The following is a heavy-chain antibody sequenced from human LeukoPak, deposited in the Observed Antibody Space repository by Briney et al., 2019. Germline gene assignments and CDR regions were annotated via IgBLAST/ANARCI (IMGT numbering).Heavy chain of an antibody. V-gene: IGHV3-23*01. J-gene: IGHJ4*02. CDR3: ADGWSYGLWSGYSYPFDH. Sequence: GSLRLSCAASGFTFSSYAMSWVRQAPGKGLEWVSAISGSGGSTYYADSVKGRFTISRDNSKNTLFLEMNSLRANDTAVYYCADGWSYGLWSGYSYPFDHWGQGTLVTVSS. CDR2: ISGSGGST. CDR1: GFTFSSYA. D-gene: IGHD3-3*01.